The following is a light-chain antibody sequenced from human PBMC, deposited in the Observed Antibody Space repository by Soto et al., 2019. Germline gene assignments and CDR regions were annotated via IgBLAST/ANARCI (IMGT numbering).Light chain of an antibody. CDR1: SSNIGSNT. CDR3: AAWDDSLNGPV. J-gene: IGLJ2*01. V-gene: IGLV1-44*01. Sequence: HSVLTQPPSASGTPGQRVTMSCSGSSSNIGSNTVTWYQQLPGTAPKLLIHTNNQRPSGVPDRFSGSKSGTSASLAISGLQSEDEADYYCAAWDDSLNGPVFGGGTKLTVL. CDR2: TNN.